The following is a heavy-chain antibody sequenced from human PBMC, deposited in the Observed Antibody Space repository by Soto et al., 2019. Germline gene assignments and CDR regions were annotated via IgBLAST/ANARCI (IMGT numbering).Heavy chain of an antibody. CDR1: GGSISSGDYY. D-gene: IGHD5-12*01. Sequence: PSETLSLTCTVSGGSISSGDYYWSWIRQPPGKGLGWIGYIYYSGSTYYNPSLKSRVTISVDTSKNQFSLKLSSVTAADTAVYYCARGRDGYNYWFDPWGQGTLVTVS. J-gene: IGHJ5*02. CDR3: ARGRDGYNYWFDP. CDR2: IYYSGST. V-gene: IGHV4-30-4*01.